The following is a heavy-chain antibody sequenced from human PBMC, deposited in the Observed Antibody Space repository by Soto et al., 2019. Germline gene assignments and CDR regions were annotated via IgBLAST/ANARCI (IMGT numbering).Heavy chain of an antibody. D-gene: IGHD3-16*01. V-gene: IGHV4-31*03. Sequence: SETLSLTCTVSGGSISRGGYYWMWIRQHPGKGLEWIGYIYYSGSTYYNPSLKSRVTISVDTSKNQFSLKLSSVTAADTAVYYCARDRAGVGDNAFDIWGQGTMVTVSS. J-gene: IGHJ3*02. CDR2: IYYSGST. CDR1: GGSISRGGYY. CDR3: ARDRAGVGDNAFDI.